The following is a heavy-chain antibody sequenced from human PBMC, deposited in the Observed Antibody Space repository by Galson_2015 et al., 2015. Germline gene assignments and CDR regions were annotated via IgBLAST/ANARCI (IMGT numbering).Heavy chain of an antibody. D-gene: IGHD3-3*01. CDR3: AKDHSDFWSIYYPLFDY. CDR2: IKRKSDGETT. V-gene: IGHV3-15*01. J-gene: IGHJ4*02. Sequence: LRLSCAASGFTFSNVWMSWVRQAPGKGLEWVGRIKRKSDGETTDYAAPVKGRFTISRDDSENTVYLQMNSLRAEDTAVYYCAKDHSDFWSIYYPLFDYWGQGTLVTVSS. CDR1: GFTFSNVW.